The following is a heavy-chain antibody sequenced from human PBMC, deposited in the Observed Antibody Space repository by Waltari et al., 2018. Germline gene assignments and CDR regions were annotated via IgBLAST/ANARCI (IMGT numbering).Heavy chain of an antibody. D-gene: IGHD6-19*01. CDR3: ARGKVSAFDY. CDR1: GDSVASHGAA. Sequence: QVQLQPSGPGLVKPSQTLSLTCVISGDSVASHGAAWKWTRQSPSRGLEWLGRTYYSTKWYNDYAASVKSRITINPDTSKNQFSLQLNSVTPEDTAVYYCARGKVSAFDYWGQGTLVTVSS. V-gene: IGHV6-1*01. J-gene: IGHJ4*02. CDR2: TYYSTKWYN.